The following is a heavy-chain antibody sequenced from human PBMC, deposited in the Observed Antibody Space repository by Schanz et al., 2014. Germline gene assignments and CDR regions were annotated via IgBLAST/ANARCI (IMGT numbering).Heavy chain of an antibody. CDR3: AKDSENTAMITDYFEY. CDR2: ISGSGGNT. CDR1: GFTFRGYA. V-gene: IGHV3-23*01. J-gene: IGHJ4*02. Sequence: EVQLLESGGGLVQPGGSLRLSCAASGFTFRGYAMSWVRQAPGRGLEWVSVISGSGGNTYYADAVRGRFTISRDNSKTTVYLQMNSLRAEDTAVYYCAKDSENTAMITDYFEYWGQGTLVTVSS. D-gene: IGHD5-18*01.